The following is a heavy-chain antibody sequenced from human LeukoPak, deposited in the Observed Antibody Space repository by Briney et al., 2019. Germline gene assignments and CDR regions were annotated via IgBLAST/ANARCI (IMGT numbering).Heavy chain of an antibody. CDR3: LIGGSGHDWLFYS. CDR1: RFTSSRFA. CDR2: ISADGYTT. J-gene: IGHJ4*02. V-gene: IGHV3-64D*09. Sequence: PGGSLRLSCSVSRFTSSRFAMRSVRQAPGKGLEYVSAISADGYTTYYADSVKGRFTISKENSRNTLYLQMRSLIPENNAVYYCLIGGSGHDWLFYSWGQGNLVTVSS. D-gene: IGHD5-12*01.